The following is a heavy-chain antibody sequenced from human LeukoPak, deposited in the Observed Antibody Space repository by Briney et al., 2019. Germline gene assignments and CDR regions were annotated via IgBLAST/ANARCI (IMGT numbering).Heavy chain of an antibody. D-gene: IGHD3-10*01. Sequence: SETLSLTCTISGGSISSYYWSWIRQPPGKGLEWIGYIYYSGSTNYKPSLKSRVTISVDTSKNQFSLKLSSVTAADTAVYYCARGGYYGSGNDFRFDPWGQGTLVTVSS. CDR3: ARGGYYGSGNDFRFDP. V-gene: IGHV4-59*01. CDR2: IYYSGST. J-gene: IGHJ5*02. CDR1: GGSISSYY.